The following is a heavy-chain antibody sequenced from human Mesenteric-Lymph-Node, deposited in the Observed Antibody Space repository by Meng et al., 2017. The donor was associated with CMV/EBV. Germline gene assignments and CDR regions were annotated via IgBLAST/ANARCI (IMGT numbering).Heavy chain of an antibody. CDR1: GLTFSDYG. V-gene: IGHV3-30*02. D-gene: IGHD2-15*01. CDR2: IHYDGSNK. J-gene: IGHJ4*02. CDR3: AKSGVVDATPLTH. Sequence: GESLKISCAASGLTFSDYGMHWVRQAAGKGLEWVTFIHYDGSNKYYADSVRGRFTISRDNSKNMLYLQMNSLRAEDTAVYFCAKSGVVDATPLTHWGQGTLVTVSS.